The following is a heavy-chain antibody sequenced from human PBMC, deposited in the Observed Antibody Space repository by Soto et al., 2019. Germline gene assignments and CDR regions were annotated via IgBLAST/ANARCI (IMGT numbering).Heavy chain of an antibody. CDR3: ARYGDYNWNYSWFDP. Sequence: QVQLVQSGAEVKKPGSSVKVSCKASGGTFSSYAISWVRQAPGQGLEWMGVIIPIFGTANYAQKFQGRVTITADESTSTAYMELSSLRSEDTAVYYCARYGDYNWNYSWFDPWGQGTLVTVSS. CDR2: IIPIFGTA. CDR1: GGTFSSYA. D-gene: IGHD1-7*01. J-gene: IGHJ5*02. V-gene: IGHV1-69*01.